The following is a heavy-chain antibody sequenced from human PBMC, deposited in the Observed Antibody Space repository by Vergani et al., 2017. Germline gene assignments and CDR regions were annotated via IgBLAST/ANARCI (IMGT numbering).Heavy chain of an antibody. CDR3: ARGACSSTSCYDY. Sequence: QVQLQQWGEGLLKPSETLSLTCAVYGGSFSGYYWSWIRQPPGKGLEWIGEINHSGSTNYNPSLKSRVTISVDTSKNQFSLKLSSVTAADTAVYYCARGACSSTSCYDYWGQGTLVTVSS. D-gene: IGHD2-2*01. V-gene: IGHV4-34*01. CDR1: GGSFSGYY. J-gene: IGHJ4*02. CDR2: INHSGST.